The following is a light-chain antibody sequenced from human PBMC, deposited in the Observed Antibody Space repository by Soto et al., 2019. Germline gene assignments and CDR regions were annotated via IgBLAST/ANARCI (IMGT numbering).Light chain of an antibody. CDR1: QSISSW. CDR3: QQYNSYPWT. V-gene: IGKV1-5*03. Sequence: QMTQSPSSLSASVGDRVTITCRASQSISSWLAWYQQKPGKAPKLLIYKASSLESGVPSRFSGSGSGTEFTLTISSLQPDDFATYYCQQYNSYPWTFGQGTKVDIK. CDR2: KAS. J-gene: IGKJ1*01.